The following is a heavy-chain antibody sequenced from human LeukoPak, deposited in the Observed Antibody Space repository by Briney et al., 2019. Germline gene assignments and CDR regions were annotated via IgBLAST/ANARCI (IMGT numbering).Heavy chain of an antibody. CDR3: ARGVAGDDLYYYYYMDV. CDR2: IYTSGST. CDR1: GGSISYYY. J-gene: IGHJ6*03. V-gene: IGHV4-4*07. Sequence: SETLSLTCTVSGGSISYYYWSWIRQPAGKGLEWIGRIYTSGSTNYNPSLKSRVTMSIDTFKNQFTLRLSSVTAADTALYYCARGVAGDDLYYYYYMDVWGKGTTVTVSS. D-gene: IGHD7-27*01.